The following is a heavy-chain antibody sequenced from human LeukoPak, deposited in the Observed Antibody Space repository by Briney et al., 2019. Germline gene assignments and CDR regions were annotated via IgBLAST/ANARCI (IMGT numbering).Heavy chain of an antibody. J-gene: IGHJ4*02. Sequence: PGGSLRLSCAASGFTVSSNYMSWVRQAPGKGLEWVSVIYSGGSTYYADSVKGRLTISRDNAKNSLYLQMNSLRAEDTAVYYCARVAYSWFGEVDYWGQGTLVTVSS. V-gene: IGHV3-66*01. D-gene: IGHD3-10*01. CDR3: ARVAYSWFGEVDY. CDR2: IYSGGST. CDR1: GFTVSSNY.